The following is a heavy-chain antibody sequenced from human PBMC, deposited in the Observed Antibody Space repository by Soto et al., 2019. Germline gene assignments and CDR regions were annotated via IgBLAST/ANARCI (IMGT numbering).Heavy chain of an antibody. V-gene: IGHV7-4-1*01. CDR2: INPNTGHP. CDR1: GYNLNSHS. Sequence: QVQLVQSGAESMQPGASVKVSCKGSGYNLNSHSINWLRQAPGQGLEWMGCINPNTGHPTYEHGFTGRFVFSVDTSVRTVYLQIFSVKAVYSAVYYGARERASGIFDYWGQGTLVTVSS. CDR3: ARERASGIFDY. J-gene: IGHJ4*02. D-gene: IGHD1-26*01.